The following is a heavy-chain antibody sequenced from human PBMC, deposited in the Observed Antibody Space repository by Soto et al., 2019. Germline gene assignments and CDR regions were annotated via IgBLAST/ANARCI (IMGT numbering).Heavy chain of an antibody. J-gene: IGHJ6*02. CDR3: ARESIAAAGTENYYYYGMDV. CDR2: IWYDGSNK. V-gene: IGHV3-33*01. D-gene: IGHD6-13*01. Sequence: QVQLVESGGGVVQPGRSLRLSCAASGFTFSSYGMHWVRQAPGKGLEWVAVIWYDGSNKYYADSVKGRFTISRDNSKNTXYXXMNSLRAEDTAVYYCARESIAAAGTENYYYYGMDVWGQGTTVTVSS. CDR1: GFTFSSYG.